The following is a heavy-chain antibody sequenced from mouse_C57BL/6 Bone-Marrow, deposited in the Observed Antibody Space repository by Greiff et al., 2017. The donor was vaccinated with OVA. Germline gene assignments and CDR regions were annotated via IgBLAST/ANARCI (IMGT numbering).Heavy chain of an antibody. Sequence: EVQLQQSGPELVKPGVSVKISCKASGYTFTDYYMNWVKQSHGKSLEWIGDINPNNGGTSYNQKFKGKATLTVDKSSSTAYMELRSLTSEDSAVYYCARLATGGFAYWGQGTLVTVSA. CDR2: INPNNGGT. V-gene: IGHV1-26*01. J-gene: IGHJ3*01. D-gene: IGHD6-1*01. CDR1: GYTFTDYY. CDR3: ARLATGGFAY.